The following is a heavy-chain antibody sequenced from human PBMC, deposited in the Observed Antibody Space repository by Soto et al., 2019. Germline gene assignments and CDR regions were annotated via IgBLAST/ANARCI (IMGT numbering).Heavy chain of an antibody. CDR3: ARGWYSGSGYSYSGMAG. J-gene: IGHJ6*04. CDR1: GYTFTCYY. Sequence: ASVPVSCKASGYTFTCYYMHWVRQAPGQGLEGMGWINPNSGNTGYAQKFQGRVTMTRNSSISTAYMELTSLRSEDKALYSCARGWYSGSGYSYSGMAGWGKGTTVTVS. D-gene: IGHD6-13*01. V-gene: IGHV1-8*02. CDR2: INPNSGNT.